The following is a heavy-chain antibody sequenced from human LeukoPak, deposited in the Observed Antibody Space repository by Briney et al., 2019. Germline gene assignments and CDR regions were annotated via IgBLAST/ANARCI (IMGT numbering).Heavy chain of an antibody. D-gene: IGHD2-2*01. V-gene: IGHV4-59*01. Sequence: SETLSLTCTASGGSISSYYWSWLRQPPGKGLEWIGYIYYSGSTNYNPSHKSRVTISVDTSKNQFSLKLSSVTAADTAVYYCARASRYQLLRWGQGTLVTVSS. J-gene: IGHJ4*02. CDR2: IYYSGST. CDR1: GGSISSYY. CDR3: ARASRYQLLR.